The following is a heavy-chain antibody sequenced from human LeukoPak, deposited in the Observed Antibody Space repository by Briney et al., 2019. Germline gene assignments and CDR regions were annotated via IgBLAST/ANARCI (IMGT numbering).Heavy chain of an antibody. V-gene: IGHV3-9*03. CDR2: ISWTSGSI. CDR1: GFTLDDYA. Sequence: PGGSLRLACAADGFTLDDYAMDWVRHAQGRGREWVGGISWTSGSIGYAYSVKGRFTISRDNAKNSLYLQMNSLRAEDMALYYCAKDLVVGISGGAFDIWGQGTMVTVSS. J-gene: IGHJ3*02. D-gene: IGHD3-22*01. CDR3: AKDLVVGISGGAFDI.